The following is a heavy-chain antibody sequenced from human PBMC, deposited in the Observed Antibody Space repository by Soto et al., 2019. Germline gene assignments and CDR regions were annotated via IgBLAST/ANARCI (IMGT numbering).Heavy chain of an antibody. D-gene: IGHD3-3*02. CDR3: ARVLGNDAFDI. CDR1: GGSISSSNW. Sequence: QVQLQESGPGLVKPSGTLSLTCAVSGGSISSSNWWSWVRQPPGKGPEWIGAIYHSGCTNYNPSRKRRVTISVDKAKNQFSLKLRSVTAADTAMYYCARVLGNDAFDIWGQGTMVTGSS. CDR2: IYHSGCT. V-gene: IGHV4-4*02. J-gene: IGHJ3*02.